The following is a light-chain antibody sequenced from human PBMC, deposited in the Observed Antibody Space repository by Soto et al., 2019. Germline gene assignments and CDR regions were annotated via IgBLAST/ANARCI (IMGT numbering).Light chain of an antibody. CDR3: ISYTGSSASYV. CDR1: SSDVGGYNY. V-gene: IGLV2-14*01. Sequence: QSALTQPPSASGSPGQSVTISCTGTSSDVGGYNYVSWYQQHPGKAPKLVIYEVTNRPSGVASRFSGSKSGNTASLTISGLQAEDEADYYCISYTGSSASYVFGTGTKVTVL. J-gene: IGLJ1*01. CDR2: EVT.